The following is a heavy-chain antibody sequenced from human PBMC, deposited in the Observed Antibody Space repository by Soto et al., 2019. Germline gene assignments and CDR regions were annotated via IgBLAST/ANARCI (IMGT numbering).Heavy chain of an antibody. J-gene: IGHJ3*02. Sequence: SVKVYCKASGFTFTSSAMQWVRQARGQRLEWIGWIVVGSGNTNYAQKFQERVTITRDMSTSTAYLQWSSLKASDTAMYYCASSWDFVLMVYHNNPYAYDIWDQGTMVPVSS. CDR3: ASSWDFVLMVYHNNPYAYDI. CDR2: IVVGSGNT. V-gene: IGHV1-58*02. CDR1: GFTFTSSA. D-gene: IGHD2-8*01.